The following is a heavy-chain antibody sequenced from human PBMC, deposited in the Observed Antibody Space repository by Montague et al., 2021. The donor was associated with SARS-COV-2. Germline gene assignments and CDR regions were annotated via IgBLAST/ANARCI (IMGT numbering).Heavy chain of an antibody. CDR1: GFTFGDYA. CDR2: ISGDGATA. D-gene: IGHD6-19*01. CDR3: AKALYSGGFFFESGSDF. V-gene: IGHV3-23*01. Sequence: FLRLSCAASGFTFGDYAINWVRQAPGKGLEWVASISGDGATAYYAESVLGRFAISRDNSKNTVLLQMDSLRVKDAAVYYCAKALYSGGFFFESGSDFWGQGTLVTVSS. J-gene: IGHJ4*02.